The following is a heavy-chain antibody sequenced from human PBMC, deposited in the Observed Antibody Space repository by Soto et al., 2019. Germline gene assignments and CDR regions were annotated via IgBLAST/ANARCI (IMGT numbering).Heavy chain of an antibody. CDR1: GFTFSSYG. Sequence: EVQLLESGGGLVQPGGSLSLSCAASGFTFSSYGMTWVRQAPGKGLEWVSFSSATGAGTYYADSVKGRFTISRDNSKNTLYLQMTSLRADDTAVYYCANDRRAGGNYGLYSDFWGQGALVIVSS. CDR3: ANDRRAGGNYGLYSDF. CDR2: SSATGAGT. D-gene: IGHD1-7*01. V-gene: IGHV3-23*01. J-gene: IGHJ4*02.